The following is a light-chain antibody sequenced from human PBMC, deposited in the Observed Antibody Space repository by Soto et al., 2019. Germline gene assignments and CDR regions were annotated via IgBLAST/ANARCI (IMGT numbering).Light chain of an antibody. CDR1: RSNIGAGYD. CDR2: GNT. Sequence: QAVVTQPPSMSWAPGQRVTISCTGSRSNIGAGYDVHWYQLLPGTAPKLLIYGNTNRPSGVPDRFSGSKSGTSASLAITGLRAEDEADYYCQSHDSSLNSWVFGGGTKLTVL. J-gene: IGLJ3*02. V-gene: IGLV1-40*01. CDR3: QSHDSSLNSWV.